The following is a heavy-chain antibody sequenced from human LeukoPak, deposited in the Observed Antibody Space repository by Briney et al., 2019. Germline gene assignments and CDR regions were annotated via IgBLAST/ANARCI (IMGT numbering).Heavy chain of an antibody. CDR1: GDSVSSNSAA. J-gene: IGHJ6*02. D-gene: IGHD6-19*01. CDR2: TYYRSKWYN. Sequence: SQTLSLTCAISGDSVSSNSAAWNWIRQSPSRGLEWLGRTYYRSKWYNDYAVSVKSRITINPDTSKNQFSLQLNSVTPEDTAVYYCARDLIAVAGTGGYGMGVWGQRTTVTVSS. CDR3: ARDLIAVAGTGGYGMGV. V-gene: IGHV6-1*01.